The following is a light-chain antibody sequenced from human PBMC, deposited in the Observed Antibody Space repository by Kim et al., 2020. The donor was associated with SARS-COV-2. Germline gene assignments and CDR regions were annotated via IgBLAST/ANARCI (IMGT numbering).Light chain of an antibody. Sequence: QLVLTQSPSASASLGASVKLTCTLSSGHSSYAIAWHQQQPEKGPRYLMKLNSDGSHSKGDGIPDRFSGSSSGAGRYLTISSLQSEDEADYYCQTWGTGTVVFGGGTKVTVL. CDR1: SGHSSYA. CDR3: QTWGTGTVV. V-gene: IGLV4-69*01. CDR2: LNSDGSH. J-gene: IGLJ2*01.